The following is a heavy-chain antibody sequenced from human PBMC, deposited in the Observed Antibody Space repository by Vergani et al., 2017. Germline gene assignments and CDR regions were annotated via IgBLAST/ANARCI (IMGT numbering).Heavy chain of an antibody. CDR1: GGTFSSYA. D-gene: IGHD3-22*01. V-gene: IGHV1-24*01. CDR3: ATSYGSSGYCFDY. J-gene: IGHJ4*02. Sequence: QVQLVQSGAEVKKPGSSVKVSCKASGGTFSSYAISWVRQAPGQGLEWMGGFDPEDGETIYAQKFQGRVTMTEDTSTDTAYMELSSLRSEDTAVYYCATSYGSSGYCFDYWGQGTLVTVSS. CDR2: FDPEDGET.